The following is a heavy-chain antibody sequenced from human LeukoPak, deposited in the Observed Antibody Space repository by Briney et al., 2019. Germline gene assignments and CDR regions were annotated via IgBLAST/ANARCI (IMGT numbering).Heavy chain of an antibody. V-gene: IGHV3-53*01. Sequence: PGGSLRLSCAASGFTVSSNYMSWVRQAPGKGLEWVSVIYSGGSTYYADSVKGRFTISRDNSKNTLYLQMNSLRAEDTAVYYCARVNRRWPRHPGYFDYWGQGTLVTVSS. D-gene: IGHD6-13*01. CDR3: ARVNRRWPRHPGYFDY. J-gene: IGHJ4*02. CDR2: IYSGGST. CDR1: GFTVSSNY.